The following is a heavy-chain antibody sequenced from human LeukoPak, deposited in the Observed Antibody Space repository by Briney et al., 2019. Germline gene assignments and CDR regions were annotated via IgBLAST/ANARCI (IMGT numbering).Heavy chain of an antibody. J-gene: IGHJ3*02. D-gene: IGHD3-22*01. CDR1: GGTFSSYA. CDR2: IIPIFGTA. CDR3: ARDRYYYDSSGKKILDAFDI. Sequence: SVKVSCRASGGTFSSYAISWVRQAPGQGLEWMGGIIPIFGTANYAQKFQGRVTITADESTSTAYMELGSLRSEDTAVYYCARDRYYYDSSGKKILDAFDIWGQGTMVTVSS. V-gene: IGHV1-69*13.